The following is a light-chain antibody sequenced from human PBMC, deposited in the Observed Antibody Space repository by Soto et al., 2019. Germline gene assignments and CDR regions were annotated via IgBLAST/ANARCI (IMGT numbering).Light chain of an antibody. CDR1: QSVTNT. CDR3: QQSSNWPLSIT. Sequence: IVMTQSPATLSVSPGERVTISCRASQSVTNTLAWYQHKPGQAPRLLISYASRGATGIPARFSGSGSGTDFTLTISSLEPEDFAVYYCQQSSNWPLSITFGQGTRLEIK. J-gene: IGKJ5*01. V-gene: IGKV3-11*01. CDR2: YAS.